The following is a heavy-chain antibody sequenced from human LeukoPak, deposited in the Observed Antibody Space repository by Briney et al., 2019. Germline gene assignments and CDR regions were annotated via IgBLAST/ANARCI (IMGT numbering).Heavy chain of an antibody. CDR2: IKSKTAGGTT. CDR1: GFTFSNAW. D-gene: IGHD3-10*01. J-gene: IGHJ4*02. Sequence: AGGSLRLSCAASGFTFSNAWMSWVRQAPGKGLEWVGRIKSKTAGGTTDYAAPVKGRFTISRDDSKNTLYLQMNSLKTEDTAVYYCTTVLWFGELAHVKSQVSLYFDYWGQGTLVTVSS. V-gene: IGHV3-15*01. CDR3: TTVLWFGELAHVKSQVSLYFDY.